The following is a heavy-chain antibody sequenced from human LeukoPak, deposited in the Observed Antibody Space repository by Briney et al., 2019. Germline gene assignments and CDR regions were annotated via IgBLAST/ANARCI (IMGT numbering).Heavy chain of an antibody. V-gene: IGHV1-2*06. CDR2: INPNSGGT. CDR1: GYTFTGYY. Sequence: ASVKVSCKASGYTFTGYYMHWVRQAPGQGLEWMGRINPNSGGTNYAQKFQGRVTMTRDTSISTAYMELSRLRSVDTAVYYCATLHPDYYDSSGFWGQGTLVTVSS. D-gene: IGHD3-22*01. CDR3: ATLHPDYYDSSGF. J-gene: IGHJ4*02.